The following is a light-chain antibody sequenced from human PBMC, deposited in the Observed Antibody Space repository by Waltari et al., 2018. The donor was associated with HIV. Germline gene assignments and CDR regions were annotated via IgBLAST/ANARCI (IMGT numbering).Light chain of an antibody. J-gene: IGLJ3*02. Sequence: QSVLTQPPSASGTPGQRVAISCSGSSSNIGNNFVYWYQHLPGTPPKLIIHRNNPPPSGVTDRFSGSKSGTSASLAISGLRSEDEADYYCTSWDDSLSGWMFGGGTTLTVL. CDR3: TSWDDSLSGWM. CDR1: SSNIGNNF. V-gene: IGLV1-47*01. CDR2: RNN.